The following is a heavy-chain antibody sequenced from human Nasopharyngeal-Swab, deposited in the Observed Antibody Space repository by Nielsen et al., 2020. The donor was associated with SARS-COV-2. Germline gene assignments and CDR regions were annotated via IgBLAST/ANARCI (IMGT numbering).Heavy chain of an antibody. CDR3: ARVRSGWQTYYYYGMDV. CDR2: IYYSRST. V-gene: IGHV4-39*07. J-gene: IGHJ6*02. D-gene: IGHD6-19*01. Sequence: RQAPGKGLEWIGSIYYSRSTYYNPSLKSRVTISVDTSKNQFSLKLSSVTAADTAVYYCARVRSGWQTYYYYGMDVWGQGTTVTVSS.